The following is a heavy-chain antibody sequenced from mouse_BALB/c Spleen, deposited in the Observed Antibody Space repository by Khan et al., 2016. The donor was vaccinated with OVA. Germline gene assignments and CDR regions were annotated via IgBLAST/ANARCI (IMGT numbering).Heavy chain of an antibody. CDR1: GYTFTNFG. CDR2: INTYTGEP. J-gene: IGHJ4*01. D-gene: IGHD2-10*01. CDR3: ARPPYFYYAMAY. Sequence: QIQLVQSGPELKKPGETVKISCKASGYTFTNFGMNWVKQAPGEGLEWMGWINTYTGEPTYADDFKGLFAFSLETSASTVYLLINNLKNEYTATYFCARPPYFYYAMAYWGQGTSLTVSS. V-gene: IGHV9-3-1*01.